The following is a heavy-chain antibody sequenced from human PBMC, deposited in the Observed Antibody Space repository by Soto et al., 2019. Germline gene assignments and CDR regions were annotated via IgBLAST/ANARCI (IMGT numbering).Heavy chain of an antibody. CDR1: GFTFSSHW. CDR3: ARGQGAQ. V-gene: IGHV3-7*01. CDR2: INQDGNGK. Sequence: EEQLVDSGGGLVEPGGSLRLSCAASGFTFSSHWMTWVRQAPGKGLELVAIINQDGNGKNYADSVRGRFTVSRDNANNSLYLQMNGLRVEDTAGYYCARGQGAQWGQGTLVTVSS. J-gene: IGHJ4*02. D-gene: IGHD3-16*01.